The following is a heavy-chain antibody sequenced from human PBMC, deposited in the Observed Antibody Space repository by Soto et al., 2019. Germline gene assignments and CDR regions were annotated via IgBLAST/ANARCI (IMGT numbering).Heavy chain of an antibody. Sequence: SEMSLTCTVSGGSISSYYWSWIRQPPGKGLEWIGYIYYSGSTNYNPSLKSRVTISVDTSKNQFSLKLSSVTAADTAVYYCARGSDNTYYYYMNVWGKGTTVTVSS. V-gene: IGHV4-59*01. CDR2: IYYSGST. D-gene: IGHD1-20*01. CDR3: ARGSDNTYYYYMNV. CDR1: GGSISSYY. J-gene: IGHJ6*03.